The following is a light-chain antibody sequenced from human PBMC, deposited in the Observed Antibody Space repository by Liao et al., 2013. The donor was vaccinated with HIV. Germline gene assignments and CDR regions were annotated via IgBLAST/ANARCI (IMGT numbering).Light chain of an antibody. CDR1: SIGSKS. J-gene: IGLJ1*01. V-gene: IGLV3-21*01. CDR3: QTWDSITASTV. Sequence: SYELTQSPSVSVAPGKTATISCGGDSIGSKSVHWYQQRPGQAPVVVIYYDSDRPSGIPERFSGSNSGSTATLTISGTQAIDEADYYCQTWDSITASTVFGAGTKVTV. CDR2: YDS.